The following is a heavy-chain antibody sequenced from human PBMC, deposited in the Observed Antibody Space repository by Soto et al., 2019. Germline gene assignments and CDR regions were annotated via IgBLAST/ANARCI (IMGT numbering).Heavy chain of an antibody. J-gene: IGHJ4*02. CDR2: ITSNSDHI. Sequence: GGSLRLSCAASGFMFSAYTMSWVRQAPGKGLEWLSSITSNSDHIDYADSVRGRFTVSRDNARKSLYLQMDSLGAEDTGVYYCAPPYYYNHWGPATLVTVSS. V-gene: IGHV3-21*01. CDR1: GFMFSAYT. CDR3: APPYYYNH.